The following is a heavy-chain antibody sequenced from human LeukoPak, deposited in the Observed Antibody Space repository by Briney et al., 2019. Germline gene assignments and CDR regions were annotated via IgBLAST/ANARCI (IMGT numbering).Heavy chain of an antibody. J-gene: IGHJ6*03. V-gene: IGHV4-34*01. CDR3: ATGMYYDFWSGYPSYYMDV. Sequence: SETLSLTCAVYGGSFSGYYWSWIRQPPGKGLEWIGEINHSGSTNYNPSLKSRVTISVDTSKNQFSLKLSSVTAADTAVYYCATGMYYDFWSGYPSYYMDVWGKGTTVTVS. D-gene: IGHD3-3*01. CDR2: INHSGST. CDR1: GGSFSGYY.